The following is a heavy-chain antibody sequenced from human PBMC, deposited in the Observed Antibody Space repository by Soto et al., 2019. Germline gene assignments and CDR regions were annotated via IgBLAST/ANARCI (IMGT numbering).Heavy chain of an antibody. CDR3: ASGRGYDILTGYYPYFDY. CDR1: GFTFSSYP. J-gene: IGHJ4*02. CDR2: ISVNGNNI. D-gene: IGHD3-9*01. V-gene: IGHV3-30-3*01. Sequence: GGSLRLSCAASGFTFSSYPMHWVRQAPGKGPEWVAVISVNGNNIHYGDSVKGRFTISRDNAKKSLYLQMNSLRAEDTALYYCASGRGYDILTGYYPYFDYWGQGTLVTVSS.